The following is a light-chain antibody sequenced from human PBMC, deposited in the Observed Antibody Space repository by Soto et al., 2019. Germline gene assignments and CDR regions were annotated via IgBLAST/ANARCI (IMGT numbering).Light chain of an antibody. J-gene: IGKJ2*01. V-gene: IGKV3-20*01. Sequence: EIVLTQSPGTLSLSPGERATLSCRASQSVSSSYLAWYQQKPGQAPRLLIYGASSRATGIPDRFSGSGSGTDFTLTISRLEHEHFAVYYCQQYGSSYTFGQGTKLEIK. CDR1: QSVSSSY. CDR3: QQYGSSYT. CDR2: GAS.